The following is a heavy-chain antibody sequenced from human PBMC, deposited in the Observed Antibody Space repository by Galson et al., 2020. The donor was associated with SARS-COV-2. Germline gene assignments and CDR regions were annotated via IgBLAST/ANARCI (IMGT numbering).Heavy chain of an antibody. Sequence: SETLSLTCTVSGGSISSSSYYWGWIRQPPGKGLEWLGSIYYSGSTYYNPSLKSRVTISVDTSKNQFSLKLSSVTAADTAVYYCARHEQWLLDAFDIWGQGTMVTVSS. V-gene: IGHV4-39*01. J-gene: IGHJ3*02. CDR3: ARHEQWLLDAFDI. D-gene: IGHD6-19*01. CDR1: GGSISSSSYY. CDR2: IYYSGST.